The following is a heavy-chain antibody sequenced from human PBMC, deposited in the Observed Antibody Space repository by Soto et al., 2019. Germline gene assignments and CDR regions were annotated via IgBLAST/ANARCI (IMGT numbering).Heavy chain of an antibody. CDR1: GGSVSSGSYY. V-gene: IGHV4-61*01. D-gene: IGHD2-2*01. J-gene: IGHJ4*02. CDR3: ARVPRGYCISTSCYAFDY. CDR2: IYYSGST. Sequence: SETLSLTCTVSGGSVSSGSYYWSWIRQPPGKGLEWIGYIYYSGSTNYNPSLKSRVTISVDTSKNQFSLKLSSVTAADTAVYYCARVPRGYCISTSCYAFDYWGQGTLVTVSS.